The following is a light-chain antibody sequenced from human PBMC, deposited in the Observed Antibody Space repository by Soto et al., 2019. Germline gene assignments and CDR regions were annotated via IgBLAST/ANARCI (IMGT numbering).Light chain of an antibody. Sequence: DIQMTQSPSSLSASVGDRVTITCRASHNIERWMAWYQQKPGKAPSLLIFDASTLHSGVPSRFSGSGSGTDFTLTISSLQPDDFATYYCQQFAISTTFGQGTKVDNK. V-gene: IGKV1-5*01. J-gene: IGKJ1*01. CDR2: DAS. CDR3: QQFAISTT. CDR1: HNIERW.